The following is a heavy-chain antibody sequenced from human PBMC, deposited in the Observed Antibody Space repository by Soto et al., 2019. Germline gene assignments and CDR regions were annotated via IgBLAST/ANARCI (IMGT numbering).Heavy chain of an antibody. CDR1: GFTFNSYG. CDR2: IWYDGNTK. D-gene: IGHD6-19*01. J-gene: IGHJ6*02. V-gene: IGHV3-33*01. CDR3: AIPVVTPVAGAYYCGMDV. Sequence: QIQLVESGGGVVQPGRSLRLSCTASGFTFNSYGFNWVRQAPGKGLEWVAVIWYDGNTKYYADSVKGRFTISRDNLRSTVYLQMISLTAEDMAFYYCAIPVVTPVAGAYYCGMDVVGHGTTVTASS.